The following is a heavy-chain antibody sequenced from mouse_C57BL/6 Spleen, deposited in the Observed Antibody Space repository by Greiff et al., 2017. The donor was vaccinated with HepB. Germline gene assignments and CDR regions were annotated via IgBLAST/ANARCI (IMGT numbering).Heavy chain of an antibody. V-gene: IGHV5-4*01. CDR2: ISDGGSYT. CDR3: ARERVYYSNYYFDY. J-gene: IGHJ2*01. Sequence: EVKVVESGGGLVKPGGSLKLSCAASGFTFSSYAMSWVRQTPEKRLEWVATISDGGSYTYYPDNVKGRFTISRDNAKNNLYLQMSHLKSEDTAMYYCARERVYYSNYYFDYWGQGTTLTVSS. CDR1: GFTFSSYA. D-gene: IGHD2-5*01.